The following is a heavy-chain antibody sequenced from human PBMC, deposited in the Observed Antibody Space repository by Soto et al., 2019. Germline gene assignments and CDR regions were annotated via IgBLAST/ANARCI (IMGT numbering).Heavy chain of an antibody. Sequence: QVQLQESGPGLVKPSGTLSLICAVSGGSLSSSDWWSWVRQPPGKGLEWIGEIYQSGSTNYNPSLRSRVIISVDRPKNRFSLKLSSVTAADTAVYYCARTTPYDAFGIWGQGTMVTVSS. D-gene: IGHD1-1*01. V-gene: IGHV4-4*02. J-gene: IGHJ3*02. CDR3: ARTTPYDAFGI. CDR2: IYQSGST. CDR1: GGSLSSSDW.